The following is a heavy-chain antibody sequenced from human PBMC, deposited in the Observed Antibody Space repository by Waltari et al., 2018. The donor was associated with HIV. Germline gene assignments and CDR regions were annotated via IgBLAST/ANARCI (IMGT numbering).Heavy chain of an antibody. Sequence: QVQLQESGPGLVKPSETLSLSCTVSDDSISYYYWSWIRQPPGKGLEWIGYIYYSGSTDYNTSPKSRVTISVHTSKNQFSLNLSSVTAADTAVYYCARQGYYDSSGYFGYYFDYWGQGILVTVAS. CDR3: ARQGYYDSSGYFGYYFDY. J-gene: IGHJ4*02. CDR2: IYYSGST. CDR1: DDSISYYY. V-gene: IGHV4-59*08. D-gene: IGHD3-22*01.